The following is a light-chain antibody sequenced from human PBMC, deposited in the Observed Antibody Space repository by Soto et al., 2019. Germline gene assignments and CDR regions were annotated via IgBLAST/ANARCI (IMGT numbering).Light chain of an antibody. V-gene: IGKV3-11*01. CDR1: QSVSSY. J-gene: IGKJ1*01. CDR2: DAS. Sequence: EIVLTQSPATLSLSPGERATLSCRASQSVSSYLAWYQQKPGQAPRLLIYDASTRATGIPARFSGSGSGTDFTLTISSLQSEDFAVYYCQEYIQWPPGMFGPGTTVDIK. CDR3: QEYIQWPPGM.